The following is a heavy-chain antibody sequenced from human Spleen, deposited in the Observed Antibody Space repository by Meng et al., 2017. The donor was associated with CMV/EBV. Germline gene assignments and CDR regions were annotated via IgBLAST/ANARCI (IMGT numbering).Heavy chain of an antibody. J-gene: IGHJ4*02. Sequence: GESLKISCAASGFTFSSYSMNWVRQAPGKGLEWVSAISGSGGSTYYADSVKGRFTISRDNSKNTLYLQMNSLRAEDTAVYYCARGRAAMVDYWGQGTLVTVSS. D-gene: IGHD5-18*01. CDR2: ISGSGGST. CDR1: GFTFSSYS. V-gene: IGHV3-23*01. CDR3: ARGRAAMVDY.